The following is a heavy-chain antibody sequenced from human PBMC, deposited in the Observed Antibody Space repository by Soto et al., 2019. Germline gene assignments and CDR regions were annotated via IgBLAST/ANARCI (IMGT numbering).Heavy chain of an antibody. V-gene: IGHV4-39*01. D-gene: IGHD3-9*01. J-gene: IGHJ3*01. CDR1: GGSTSDKSYF. Sequence: PSETLSLTCSVSGGSTSDKSYFWGWVRQSPGKGLEWIGSMYYSGSSYYNPSLKSRVAISVDTSKNQFSLKLRSVTAADTAVYFCARARGQRYRNAFLVWGQGTMVTVSS. CDR3: ARARGQRYRNAFLV. CDR2: MYYSGSS.